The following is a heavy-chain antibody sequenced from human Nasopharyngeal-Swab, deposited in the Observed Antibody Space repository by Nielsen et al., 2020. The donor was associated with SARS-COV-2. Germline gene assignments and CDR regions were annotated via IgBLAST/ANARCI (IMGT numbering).Heavy chain of an antibody. CDR1: GFTFSSYA. D-gene: IGHD3-10*01. CDR3: ARGMWFRELLTTFYYYGMDV. CDR2: ISGSGGST. J-gene: IGHJ6*02. V-gene: IGHV3-23*01. Sequence: GGSLRLSCAASGFTFSSYAMSWVRQAPGKGLEWVSAISGSGGSTYYADSVKGRFTISRDNAKNSLYLQMNSLRAEDTAVYYCARGMWFRELLTTFYYYGMDVWGQGTAVTVSS.